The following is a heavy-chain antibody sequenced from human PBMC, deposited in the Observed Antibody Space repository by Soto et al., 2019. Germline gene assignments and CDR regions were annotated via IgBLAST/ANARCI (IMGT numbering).Heavy chain of an antibody. CDR2: IKKNSDGGTT. V-gene: IGHV3-15*07. D-gene: IGHD3-3*01. CDR3: SIDRDCFGINCNQSPHYYGMDV. CDR1: GFIFNNAW. Sequence: PGGSLRLSCAASGFIFNNAWMNWVRRAPGKGLEWVGRIKKNSDGGTTDYGEPVKGRCTISRDDSKNTLYLQINSLTIEDTAVYYCSIDRDCFGINCNQSPHYYGMDVWGQGTTVTVSS. J-gene: IGHJ6*02.